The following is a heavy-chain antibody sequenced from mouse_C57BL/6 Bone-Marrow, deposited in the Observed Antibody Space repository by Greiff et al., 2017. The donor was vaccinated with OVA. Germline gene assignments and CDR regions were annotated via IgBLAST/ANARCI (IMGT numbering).Heavy chain of an antibody. J-gene: IGHJ1*03. D-gene: IGHD2-4*01. CDR2: IYPGDGDT. CDR3: AREEGYYDYDWYFDV. Sequence: QVHVKQSGAELVKPGASVKISCKASGYAFSSYWMNWVKQRPGKGLEWIGQIYPGDGDTNYNGKFKGKATLTADKSSSTAYMQLSSLTSEDSAVYFCAREEGYYDYDWYFDVWGTGTTVTVSS. V-gene: IGHV1-80*01. CDR1: GYAFSSYW.